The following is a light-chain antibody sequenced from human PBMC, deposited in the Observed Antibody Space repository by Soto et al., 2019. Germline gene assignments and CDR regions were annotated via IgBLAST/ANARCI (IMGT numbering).Light chain of an antibody. J-gene: IGLJ1*01. CDR3: SSYAGSNIYV. CDR2: EVT. V-gene: IGLV2-8*01. Sequence: QSVLTQPPSASGSPGQSVTISCTGTSSDVGDYNYVSWYQQHPGKAPKLMIYEVTKRPSGVPDRFSAFTSGNTASLTVSGLQAEAEADYYCSSYAGSNIYVFAAGSKGTGL. CDR1: SSDVGDYNY.